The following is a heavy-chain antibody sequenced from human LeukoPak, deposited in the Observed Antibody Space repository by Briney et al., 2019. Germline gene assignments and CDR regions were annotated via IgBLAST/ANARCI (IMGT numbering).Heavy chain of an antibody. V-gene: IGHV4-59*01. CDR3: ARVMHYYDSSGYYYGRDYYYGMDV. CDR1: GGSISSYY. CDR2: IYYSGST. Sequence: SETLSLTCTVSGGSISSYYWSWIRQPPGKGLEWIGYIYYSGSTNYTPSLKSRVTISVDTSKNQFSLKLSSVTAADTAVYYCARVMHYYDSSGYYYGRDYYYGMDVWGQGTTVTVSS. D-gene: IGHD3-22*01. J-gene: IGHJ6*02.